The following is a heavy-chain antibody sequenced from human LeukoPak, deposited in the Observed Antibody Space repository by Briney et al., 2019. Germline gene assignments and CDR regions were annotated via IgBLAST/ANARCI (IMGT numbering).Heavy chain of an antibody. CDR3: ARGGNWFDP. V-gene: IGHV3-21*01. CDR1: GFTFRNYG. J-gene: IGHJ5*02. D-gene: IGHD3-16*01. Sequence: GRSLGLSCEASGFTFRNYGMHWVRQAPGKGLEWVSSISSSSSYIYYADSVKGRFTISRDNAKNSLYLQMYSLRAEDTAVYYCARGGNWFDPWGQGTLVTVSS. CDR2: ISSSSSYI.